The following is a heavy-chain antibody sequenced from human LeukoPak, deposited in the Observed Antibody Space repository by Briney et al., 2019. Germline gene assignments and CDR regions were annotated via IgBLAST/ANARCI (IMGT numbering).Heavy chain of an antibody. CDR2: INPNSGAT. V-gene: IGHV1-2*02. D-gene: IGHD7-27*01. Sequence: ASVKGSCKASGYTFTGYYMHWVRQAPGQGLEWMGWINPNSGATNYAQKFQGRVTMTRDTSISTAYMELSRLRSDDTAVYYCARHLGKGFDYWGQGTLVTVSS. J-gene: IGHJ4*02. CDR1: GYTFTGYY. CDR3: ARHLGKGFDY.